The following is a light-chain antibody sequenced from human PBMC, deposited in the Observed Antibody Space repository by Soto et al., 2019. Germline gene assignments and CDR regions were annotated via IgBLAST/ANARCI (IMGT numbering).Light chain of an antibody. J-gene: IGKJ5*01. CDR2: DAS. CDR1: QSVSTR. CDR3: QQYSVYWT. Sequence: DIQMTQSPSSLSASVGDRVTIICRASQSVSTRLAWYQQKPGKAPKVLIYDASSWAGGVPSRFTGSGSGTEFTLTINSLQPDDFATYYCQQYSVYWTFGQGTRLEI. V-gene: IGKV1-5*02.